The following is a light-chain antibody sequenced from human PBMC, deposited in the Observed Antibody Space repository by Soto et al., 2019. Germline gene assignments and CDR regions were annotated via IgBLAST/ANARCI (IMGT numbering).Light chain of an antibody. V-gene: IGKV3-20*01. CDR2: GSS. J-gene: IGKJ2*01. Sequence: EIVLTQSPGTLSLSPGERATLSCRASQSVSSNYLAWYQQKPGQAPRLLIYGSSSRATGIPDRFSGSGSGIDFTLTISRLDPEDFAVYYCQQYDSSPYTFGQGTKLEIK. CDR1: QSVSSNY. CDR3: QQYDSSPYT.